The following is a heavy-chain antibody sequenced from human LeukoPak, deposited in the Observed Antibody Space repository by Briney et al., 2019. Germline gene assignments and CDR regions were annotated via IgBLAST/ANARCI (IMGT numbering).Heavy chain of an antibody. CDR3: AKLHYFGSGSPDY. CDR2: TSGGSITT. D-gene: IGHD3-10*01. CDR1: GFTFSSYA. V-gene: IGHV3-23*01. Sequence: PGGSLRLSCAASGFTFSSYAMSWLRQAPGKGLEGVSGTSGGSITTYYADSVKGRFTISRDNPKNTLYLQMNSLRDDDTLVYYCAKLHYFGSGSPDYWGQGTLVTVSS. J-gene: IGHJ4*02.